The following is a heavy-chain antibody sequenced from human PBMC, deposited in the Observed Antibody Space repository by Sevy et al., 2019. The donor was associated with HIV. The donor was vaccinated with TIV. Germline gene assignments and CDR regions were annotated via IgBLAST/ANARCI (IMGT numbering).Heavy chain of an antibody. CDR1: GGSFSGYY. V-gene: IGHV4-34*01. CDR2: INHSGST. CDR3: ARERWLGYYYYGMDV. Sequence: SETLSLTCAVYGGSFSGYYWSWIRQPPGKGLEWIGEINHSGSTNYNPSLKSRVTISVDTSKNQFSLKLSSVTAADTAVYYCARERWLGYYYYGMDVWGQGTTVTVSS. D-gene: IGHD6-19*01. J-gene: IGHJ6*02.